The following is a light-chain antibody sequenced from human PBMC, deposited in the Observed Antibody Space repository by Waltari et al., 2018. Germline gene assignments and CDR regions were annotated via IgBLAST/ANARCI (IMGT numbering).Light chain of an antibody. V-gene: IGKV3-11*01. CDR2: DAS. CDR3: QQRSNWQGLT. CDR1: QSVGSY. J-gene: IGKJ4*01. Sequence: EIVLTQSPATLSLSPGDRANLSCRASQSVGSYLAWYQQRPGQAPRLLIYDASSRATDIPARFSGSGSGTDFTLTISSLEPEDFAIYYCQQRSNWQGLTFGGGTRVEIK.